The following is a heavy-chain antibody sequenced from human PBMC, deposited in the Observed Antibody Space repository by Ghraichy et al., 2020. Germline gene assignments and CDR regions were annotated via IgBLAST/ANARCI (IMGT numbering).Heavy chain of an antibody. V-gene: IGHV3-7*03. J-gene: IGHJ3*02. Sequence: GGSLRLSCAASGLIFSTYWMTWVRQAPGKGLEWVANINKDGREKYYVASVKGRFTISRDNAKNSLYLQMNGLRAEDTAVYYCSSGDTFDIWGQGTMVAVSS. CDR2: INKDGREK. CDR1: GLIFSTYW. CDR3: SSGDTFDI. D-gene: IGHD3-10*01.